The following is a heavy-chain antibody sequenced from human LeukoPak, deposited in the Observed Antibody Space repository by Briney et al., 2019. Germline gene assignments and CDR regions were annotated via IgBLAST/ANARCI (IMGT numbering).Heavy chain of an antibody. CDR3: ARADTAMVPFDY. V-gene: IGHV3-7*03. Sequence: GGSLRLSCAASGFTFSSYWMSWVRQAPGKGLEWVANIKQDGSEKYYVDSVKGQFTISRDNAKNSLYLQMNSLRAEDTAMYYCARADTAMVPFDYWGQGTLVTVSS. CDR1: GFTFSSYW. J-gene: IGHJ4*02. CDR2: IKQDGSEK. D-gene: IGHD5-18*01.